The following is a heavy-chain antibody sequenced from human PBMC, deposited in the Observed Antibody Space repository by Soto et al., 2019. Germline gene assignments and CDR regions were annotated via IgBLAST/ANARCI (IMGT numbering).Heavy chain of an antibody. J-gene: IGHJ4*02. CDR3: ARDRYGSGSPPFDY. CDR2: IYYSGST. D-gene: IGHD3-10*01. V-gene: IGHV4-31*03. CDR1: GGSISSGGYY. Sequence: QVQLQESGPGLVKPSQTLSLTCTVSGGSISSGGYYWSWIRQHPGKGLEWIGYIYYSGSTYYNPSLKSRVTIAVDTSKNQFSLKLSSVTAADTAVYYCARDRYGSGSPPFDYWGQGTLVTVSS.